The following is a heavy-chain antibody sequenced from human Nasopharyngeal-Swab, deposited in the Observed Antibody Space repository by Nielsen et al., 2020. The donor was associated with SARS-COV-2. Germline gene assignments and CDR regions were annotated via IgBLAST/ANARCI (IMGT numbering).Heavy chain of an antibody. CDR2: IYTSGST. J-gene: IGHJ4*02. Sequence: SETLSLTCTVSGGSISSGSFYWSWLRQSAEKGLEWIGRIYTSGSTDFNPSLQSRVSISVDTSNNQFSLYLSSVTAADTAVYHCAREVGNSHKFDYWGQGTLVTVSS. D-gene: IGHD5-18*01. CDR3: AREVGNSHKFDY. V-gene: IGHV4-61*02. CDR1: GGSISSGSFY.